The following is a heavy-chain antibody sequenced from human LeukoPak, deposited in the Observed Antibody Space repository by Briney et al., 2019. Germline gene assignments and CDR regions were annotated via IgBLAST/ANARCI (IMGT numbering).Heavy chain of an antibody. CDR2: ISSSSSYI. V-gene: IGHV3-21*01. CDR1: GFTFSSYS. D-gene: IGHD4-11*01. CDR3: ARDLIRDYSNYPKENWFDP. J-gene: IGHJ5*02. Sequence: PGGSPRLSCAASGFTFSSYSMNWVRQAPGKGLEWVSSISSSSSYIYYADSVKGRFTISRDNAKNSLYLQMNSLRAEDTAVYYCARDLIRDYSNYPKENWFDPWGQGTLVTVPS.